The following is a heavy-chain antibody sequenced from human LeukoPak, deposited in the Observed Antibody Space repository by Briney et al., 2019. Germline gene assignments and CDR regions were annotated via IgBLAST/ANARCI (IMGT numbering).Heavy chain of an antibody. V-gene: IGHV4-59*01. CDR1: GGSINSYY. J-gene: IGHJ4*02. CDR3: ARDRGSYCDY. CDR2: IYYVGNT. D-gene: IGHD3-10*01. Sequence: SETLSLTCTVSGGSINSYYWSWIRQPPGKGLEWIGYIYYVGNTNYNPSLKSRVTISIDTSKTQFSLKLSSVPAADTAVYYCARDRGSYCDYWGQGTLVTVSS.